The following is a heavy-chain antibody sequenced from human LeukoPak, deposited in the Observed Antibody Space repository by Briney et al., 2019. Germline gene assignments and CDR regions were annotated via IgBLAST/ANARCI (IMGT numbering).Heavy chain of an antibody. CDR1: GGSISSYY. CDR2: LYSSGST. Sequence: SETLSLTCTVSGGSISSYYWSWIRQPAGKGLEWIGRLYSSGSTNYNPSLKSRVSMSVDTSKNQFSLKLSSVTVADTAVYFCARYGYSSSAFDYWCQGTLVTVSS. J-gene: IGHJ4*02. CDR3: ARYGYSSSAFDY. V-gene: IGHV4-4*07. D-gene: IGHD6-13*01.